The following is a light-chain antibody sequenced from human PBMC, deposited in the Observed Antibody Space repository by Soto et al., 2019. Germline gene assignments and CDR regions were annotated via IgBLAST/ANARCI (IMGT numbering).Light chain of an antibody. J-gene: IGLJ1*01. CDR2: NNN. CDR1: SSNIGSNY. Sequence: QSVLTQPPSASGTPGQGVTLSCSGSSSNIGSNYVYWYQQLPGTAPKLLIYNNNQRPSGVPDRFSASKSGTSASLAIRGLRSDDEADYYCSSWDGSLSGYVFGAGTKLTVL. V-gene: IGLV1-47*02. CDR3: SSWDGSLSGYV.